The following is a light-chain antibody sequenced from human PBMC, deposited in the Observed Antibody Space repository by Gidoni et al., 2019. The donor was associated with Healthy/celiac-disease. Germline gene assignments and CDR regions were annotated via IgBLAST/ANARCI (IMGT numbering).Light chain of an antibody. CDR3: SSYTSSSTLYV. CDR2: DVS. CDR1: SSDVGGYNY. V-gene: IGLV2-14*03. J-gene: IGLJ1*01. Sequence: QSALTQPASVSGSPGQSITISCTGTSSDVGGYNYVSWYQQPPGKAPKPIIYDVSNRPSGVSNRFSGSKSGNTASLTISGLQAEDEADYYCSSYTSSSTLYVFGTGTKVXV.